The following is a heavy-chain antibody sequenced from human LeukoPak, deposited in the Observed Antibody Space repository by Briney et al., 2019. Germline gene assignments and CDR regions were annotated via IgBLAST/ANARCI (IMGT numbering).Heavy chain of an antibody. D-gene: IGHD5-18*01. CDR2: IYSGGST. V-gene: IGHV3-53*01. CDR3: ARNGGYSPLDY. J-gene: IGHJ4*02. CDR1: GFTVSSKY. Sequence: PGGSLRLSCAASGFTVSSKYMSWVRQAPGKGLEWVSVIYSGGSTYYADSVKGRFTISRDNAKNSLYLQMNSLRDEDTAVYYCARNGGYSPLDYWGQGTLVTVSS.